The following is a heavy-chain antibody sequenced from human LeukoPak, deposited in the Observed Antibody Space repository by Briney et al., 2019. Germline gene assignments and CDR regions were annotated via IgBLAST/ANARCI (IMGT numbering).Heavy chain of an antibody. CDR3: ARALTLFRGVPNLDF. Sequence: GGSLRLSCAASGFTFSSYAMNWVRHAPGKGLEWVAGTSFDGGKNYYIDSVKGRFTISRDNSKNTVYLQMNSLRVEDTAVYYCARALTLFRGVPNLDFWGQGTLVTVSS. J-gene: IGHJ4*02. CDR2: TSFDGGKN. V-gene: IGHV3-30*04. D-gene: IGHD3-10*01. CDR1: GFTFSSYA.